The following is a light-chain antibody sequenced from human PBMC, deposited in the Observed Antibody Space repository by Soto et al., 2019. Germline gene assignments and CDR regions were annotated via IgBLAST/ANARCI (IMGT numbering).Light chain of an antibody. J-gene: IGKJ5*01. Sequence: IVLTQSPGTLSLSPGERATFSCRASQSISGTYLAWYQQRPGQAPRLLIYDISNRATGIPDRFSGSGSGADFTLTISRLEPEDFAVYYCQQYGTSPQNFGQGTRLEIK. CDR1: QSISGTY. CDR3: QQYGTSPQN. V-gene: IGKV3-20*01. CDR2: DIS.